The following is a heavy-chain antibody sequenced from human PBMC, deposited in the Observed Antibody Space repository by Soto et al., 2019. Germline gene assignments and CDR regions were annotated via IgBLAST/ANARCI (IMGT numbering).Heavy chain of an antibody. CDR1: GFTVSSNY. Sequence: GGSLRLSCAASGFTVSSNYMSWVRQAPGKGLEWVSVIYSGGSTYYADSVKGRLTISRHNSKNTLYLQMNSLRAEDTAVYYCARGTLSHGITILIWGQGTMVTVSS. D-gene: IGHD3-3*01. J-gene: IGHJ3*02. CDR2: IYSGGST. CDR3: ARGTLSHGITILI. V-gene: IGHV3-53*04.